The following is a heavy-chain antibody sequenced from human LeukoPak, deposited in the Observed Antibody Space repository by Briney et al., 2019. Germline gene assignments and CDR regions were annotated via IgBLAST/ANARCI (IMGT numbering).Heavy chain of an antibody. CDR3: AKPIQLWLQDYYYGMDV. J-gene: IGHJ6*02. CDR2: ISSSSSYT. D-gene: IGHD5-18*01. Sequence: PGGSLRLSCAASGFTFSDYYMSWIRQAPGKGLEWVSYISSSSSYTNYADSVKGRFTISRDNSKSTPYLQMNSLRAEDTAVYYCAKPIQLWLQDYYYGMDVWGQGTTVTVSS. V-gene: IGHV3-11*03. CDR1: GFTFSDYY.